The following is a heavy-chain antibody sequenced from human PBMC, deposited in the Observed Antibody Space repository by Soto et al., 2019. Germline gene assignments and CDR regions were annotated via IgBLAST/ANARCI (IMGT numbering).Heavy chain of an antibody. V-gene: IGHV3-30-3*01. D-gene: IGHD2-15*01. CDR3: ARNGGYCSGGSCYDAFDI. J-gene: IGHJ3*02. CDR2: ISYDGSNK. Sequence: GGSLRLSCAASGFTFSSYAMHWVRQAPGKGLEWVAVISYDGSNKYYADSVKGRFTISRDNSKNTLYLQMNSLRAEDTAVYYCARNGGYCSGGSCYDAFDIWGQGTMVTVSS. CDR1: GFTFSSYA.